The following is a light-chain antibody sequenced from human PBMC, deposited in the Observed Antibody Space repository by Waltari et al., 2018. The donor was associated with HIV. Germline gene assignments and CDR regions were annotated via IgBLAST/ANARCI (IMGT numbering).Light chain of an antibody. V-gene: IGLV2-11*01. CDR1: SSDGGVYYF. J-gene: IGLJ2*01. CDR3: CSYAGSYPVL. CDR2: DVS. Sequence: QSALIHPASVSGSPGRSVALHCTGSSSDGGVYYFVSWYQQHTGKASKLMIYDVSKRPSGVPYRFSGSKSGNTASLTITGLQPEDEADYYCCSYAGSYPVLFGGGTKLTVL.